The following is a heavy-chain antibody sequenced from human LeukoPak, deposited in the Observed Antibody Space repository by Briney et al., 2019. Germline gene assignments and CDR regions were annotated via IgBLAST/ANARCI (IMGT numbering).Heavy chain of an antibody. CDR2: IYYSGST. D-gene: IGHD3-22*01. CDR3: ARGFQYYYDSSGYPVGYPIQH. J-gene: IGHJ1*01. Sequence: SQTLSLTCTVSGGSLSSGGYYWSWIRQHPGKGLEWIGYIYYSGSTYYNPSLKSRVTISVDTSKNQFSLKLSSVTAADTAVYYCARGFQYYYDSSGYPVGYPIQHWGQGTLVTVSS. V-gene: IGHV4-31*03. CDR1: GGSLSSGGYY.